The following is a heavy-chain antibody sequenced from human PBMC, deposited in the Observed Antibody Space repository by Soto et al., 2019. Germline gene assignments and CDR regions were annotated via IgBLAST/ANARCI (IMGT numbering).Heavy chain of an antibody. D-gene: IGHD7-27*01. V-gene: IGHV3-23*01. CDR3: AKYWGSRPASAFDY. J-gene: IGHJ4*02. Sequence: GGPLRLSVAASGFTFSSYAMSWFRQAPGKGLEWVSAFSGSDGSTYYADSVKGRFTISRDNSKNTLYLQMNSLRAEDTAVYYCAKYWGSRPASAFDYWGQGTLVTVSS. CDR2: FSGSDGST. CDR1: GFTFSSYA.